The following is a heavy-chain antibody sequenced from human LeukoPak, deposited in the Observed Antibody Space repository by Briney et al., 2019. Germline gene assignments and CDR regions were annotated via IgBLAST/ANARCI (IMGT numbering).Heavy chain of an antibody. D-gene: IGHD1-26*01. V-gene: IGHV6-1*01. CDR1: GDSVSSNSAA. J-gene: IGHJ6*02. Sequence: SQTLSLTCAISGDSVSSNSAAWNWIRQSPSRGLEWLGRTYYRSKWYNDYAVSVKSRITINPDTSKNQFSLQLNSVTPEDTAVYYCARDEVSGSYSEIGYYYYYYGMDVWGQGTTVTVSS. CDR2: TYYRSKWYN. CDR3: ARDEVSGSYSEIGYYYYYYGMDV.